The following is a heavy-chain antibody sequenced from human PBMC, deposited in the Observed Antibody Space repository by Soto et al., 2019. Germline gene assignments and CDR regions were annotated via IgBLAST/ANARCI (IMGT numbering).Heavy chain of an antibody. V-gene: IGHV1-46*01. D-gene: IGHD6-13*01. CDR3: ARERGQQLVLGYYYYGMDV. J-gene: IGHJ6*02. Sequence: ASVKVSCKASGYTFTSYYMHWVRQAPGQGLEWMGIINPSGGSTSYAQKFQGRVTMTRDTSTSTVYMELSSLRSEDTAVYYCARERGQQLVLGYYYYGMDVWGQGTTVTVS. CDR2: INPSGGST. CDR1: GYTFTSYY.